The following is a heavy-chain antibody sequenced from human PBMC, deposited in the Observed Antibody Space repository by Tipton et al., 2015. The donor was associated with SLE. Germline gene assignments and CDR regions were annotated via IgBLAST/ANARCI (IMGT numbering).Heavy chain of an antibody. CDR2: IYYSGST. CDR3: ARDLESVWYFDL. Sequence: LRLSCTVSGGSLSSGEHYWSWIRQPPGKGLEWIGYIYYSGSTYYNPSLKSRIIMSVDTSKNQFSLKLSSVTAADTAVYYCARDLESVWYFDLWGRGTLVTVSS. J-gene: IGHJ2*01. CDR1: GGSLSSGEHY. V-gene: IGHV4-30-4*08.